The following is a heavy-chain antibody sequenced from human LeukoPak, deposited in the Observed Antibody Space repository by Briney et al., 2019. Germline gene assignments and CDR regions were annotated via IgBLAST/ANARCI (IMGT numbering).Heavy chain of an antibody. D-gene: IGHD3-10*01. CDR3: VRKLITMVRGDFCFDY. CDR2: ISSSGSTI. J-gene: IGHJ4*02. CDR1: GFTFSDYY. V-gene: IGHV3-11*01. Sequence: PGGSLRLSCAASGFTFSDYYMSWIRQARGKGLEWVSYISSSGSTIYYADSVKGRFTISRDNAKNSLYLQMNSLRAEDTAVYYCVRKLITMVRGDFCFDYWGQGTLVTVSS.